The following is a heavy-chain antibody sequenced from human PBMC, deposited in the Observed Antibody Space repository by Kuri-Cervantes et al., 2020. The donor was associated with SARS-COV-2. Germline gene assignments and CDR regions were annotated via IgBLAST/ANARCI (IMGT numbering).Heavy chain of an antibody. V-gene: IGHV1-69*13. CDR2: IMPIFGTA. Sequence: SVKVSCKASGGTLNTYSFSWVRQAPGQGLEWMGGIMPIFGTADYAQKFQDRVTITADEPTNTAYMELSSLRSEDTAVYYCARGILVGAPRGYYFDYWGRGTLVTVSS. D-gene: IGHD1-26*01. J-gene: IGHJ4*02. CDR1: GGTLNTYS. CDR3: ARGILVGAPRGYYFDY.